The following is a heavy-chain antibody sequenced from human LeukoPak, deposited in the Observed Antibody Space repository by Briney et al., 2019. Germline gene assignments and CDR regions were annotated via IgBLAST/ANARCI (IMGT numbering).Heavy chain of an antibody. V-gene: IGHV1-18*01. D-gene: IGHD3-10*01. CDR1: GYTFTSYG. Sequence: ASVKVSCKASGYTFTSYGISWVRQAPGQGLEWMGWISAYNGNTNYAQKLQGRVTMTTDTSTSTAYMELRSLRSDDTAVYYCARVKMVRGVIPYDYWGQGTLVTVSS. CDR2: ISAYNGNT. J-gene: IGHJ4*02. CDR3: ARVKMVRGVIPYDY.